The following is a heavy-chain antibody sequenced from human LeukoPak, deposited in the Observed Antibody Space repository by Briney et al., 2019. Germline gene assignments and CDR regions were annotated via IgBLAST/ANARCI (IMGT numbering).Heavy chain of an antibody. D-gene: IGHD2-15*01. CDR1: GFTFSSYA. J-gene: IGHJ4*02. V-gene: IGHV3-30-3*01. CDR2: ISYDGSNK. Sequence: PGRSLRLSCAASGFTFSSYAMHWVRQAPGKGLEWVAVISYDGSNKYYADSVKGRFTISRDNPKNTLYLQMNSLGAEDTAIYYCATYRQSGGVDYWGQGTLVTVSS. CDR3: ATYRQSGGVDY.